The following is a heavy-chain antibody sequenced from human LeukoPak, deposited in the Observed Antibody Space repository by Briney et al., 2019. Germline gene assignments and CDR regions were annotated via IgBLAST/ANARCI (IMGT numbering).Heavy chain of an antibody. CDR1: GFTFSAHD. Sequence: GGSLRLSCAVSGFTFSAHDMHWVRQPPGKGLDWVAVVNGDGSYTSYATSVKGRFTISRDNSKNTVVLQMNSLSVDDTAIYYCARQSLAASGLDSWGQGMLVTVSS. CDR2: VNGDGSYT. CDR3: ARQSLAASGLDS. V-gene: IGHV3-30*04. J-gene: IGHJ4*02. D-gene: IGHD6-6*01.